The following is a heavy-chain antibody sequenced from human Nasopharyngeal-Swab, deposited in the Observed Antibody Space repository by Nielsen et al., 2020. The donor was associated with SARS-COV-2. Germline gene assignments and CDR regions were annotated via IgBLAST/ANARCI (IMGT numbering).Heavy chain of an antibody. J-gene: IGHJ6*04. CDR2: ISSSGSTL. V-gene: IGHV3-11*01. CDR1: GFTFSDYY. CDR3: ARDYPIIYYYDSSGYLALDV. D-gene: IGHD3-22*01. Sequence: GESLKISCAASGFTFSDYYMSWIRQAPGKGLEWVSYISSSGSTLYYADSVKGRFTISRDNAKNSLYLQMNSLRAEDTAVYYCARDYPIIYYYDSSGYLALDVWGKGTTVTVSS.